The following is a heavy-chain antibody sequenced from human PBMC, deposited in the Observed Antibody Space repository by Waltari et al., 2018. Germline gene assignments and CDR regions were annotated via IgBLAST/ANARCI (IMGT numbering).Heavy chain of an antibody. D-gene: IGHD3-9*01. CDR1: GFHFSSYA. CDR2: ISGSGGST. Sequence: EVQLLESGGGLVQPGGSLRLSCAASGFHFSSYAMSWVRQAPGKGLEWVSAISGSGGSTYYADSVKGRFIISRDNSKNTLYLQMNSLRAEDTAVYYCAKTYDILTGYPPPPDYWGQGTLVTVSS. J-gene: IGHJ4*02. CDR3: AKTYDILTGYPPPPDY. V-gene: IGHV3-23*01.